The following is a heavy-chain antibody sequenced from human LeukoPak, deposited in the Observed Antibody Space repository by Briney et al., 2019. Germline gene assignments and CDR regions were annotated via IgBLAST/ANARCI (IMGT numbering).Heavy chain of an antibody. V-gene: IGHV3-43D*03. CDR2: ISWDGGST. CDR3: ARAGREPMYYYGSGSYYTPFDP. D-gene: IGHD3-10*01. CDR1: GFTFDDYA. J-gene: IGHJ5*02. Sequence: GGSLRLSCAASGFTFDDYAMHWVRQAPGKGLEWVSLISWDGGSTYYADSVKGRFTISRDNAKNSLYLQMNSLRAEDTAVYYCARAGREPMYYYGSGSYYTPFDPWGQGTLVTVSS.